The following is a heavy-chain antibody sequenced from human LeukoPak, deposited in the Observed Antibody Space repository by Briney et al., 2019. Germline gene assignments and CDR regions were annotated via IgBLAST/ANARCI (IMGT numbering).Heavy chain of an antibody. D-gene: IGHD3-10*01. V-gene: IGHV4-34*01. J-gene: IGHJ5*02. CDR1: GGSFSGYY. Sequence: SETLSLTCAVYGGSFSGYYWSWIRLPPGKGLEWIGEINHSGSTNYNPSLKSRVTISVDTSKNQFSLKLSSVTAADTAVYYCARGLEYYYGSGSPSGWFDPWGQGTLVTVSS. CDR3: ARGLEYYYGSGSPSGWFDP. CDR2: INHSGST.